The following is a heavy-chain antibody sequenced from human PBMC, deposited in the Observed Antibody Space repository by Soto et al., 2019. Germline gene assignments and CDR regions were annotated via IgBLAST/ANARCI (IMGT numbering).Heavy chain of an antibody. V-gene: IGHV1-69*13. CDR2: IIPPFRAA. CDR3: ARGIDAGWYSYYFDY. J-gene: IGHJ4*02. D-gene: IGHD6-19*01. CDR1: GGTFGTYA. Sequence: SVKVSCKASGGTFGTYAFSWVRQAPGQGLEWMGGIIPPFRAANYAQKFQGRVTITADESTSTAYMELSSLRFEDTAVYYCARGIDAGWYSYYFDYWGQGPLVPVSS.